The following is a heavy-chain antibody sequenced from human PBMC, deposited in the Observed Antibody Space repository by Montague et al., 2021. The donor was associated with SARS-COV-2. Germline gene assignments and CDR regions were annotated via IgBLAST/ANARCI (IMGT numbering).Heavy chain of an antibody. J-gene: IGHJ5*02. CDR2: ISYSGST. CDR3: ARHARGGIVATPSCWFDL. V-gene: IGHV4-39*01. Sequence: SETLSLTCTVSGGSISSSSYYWGWIRQPPGKELEWIGIISYSGSTYYXXXLKSRVTLSVDTSKNQFSLKLSSVTAADTAVYYCARHARGGIVATPSCWFDLWGRGTLVTVSS. D-gene: IGHD5-12*01. CDR1: GGSISSSSYY.